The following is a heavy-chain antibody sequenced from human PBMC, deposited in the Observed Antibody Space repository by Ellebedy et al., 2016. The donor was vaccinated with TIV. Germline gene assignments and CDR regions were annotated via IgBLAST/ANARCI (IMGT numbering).Heavy chain of an antibody. CDR3: AKDAFDI. CDR1: GFTFSSYG. CDR2: ISYDGSNK. Sequence: GESLKISXAASGFTFSSYGMHWVRQAPGKGLEWVAVISYDGSNKYYADSVKGRFTISRDNSKNTLYLQMNSLRAEDTAVYYCAKDAFDIWGQGTMVTVSS. V-gene: IGHV3-30*18. J-gene: IGHJ3*02.